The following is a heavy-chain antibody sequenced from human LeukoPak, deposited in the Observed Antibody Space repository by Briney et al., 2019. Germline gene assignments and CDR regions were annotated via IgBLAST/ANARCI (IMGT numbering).Heavy chain of an antibody. Sequence: GGSLRLSCAASGFTFSSYSMNWVRQAPGKGLEWVSSISSSSSYIYYADSVKGRFTISRDNAKTSLYLQMNSLSAEDTAVYYCARVATMVRGVTRGNFDYWGQGTLVTVFS. V-gene: IGHV3-21*01. J-gene: IGHJ4*02. CDR1: GFTFSSYS. CDR3: ARVATMVRGVTRGNFDY. D-gene: IGHD3-10*01. CDR2: ISSSSSYI.